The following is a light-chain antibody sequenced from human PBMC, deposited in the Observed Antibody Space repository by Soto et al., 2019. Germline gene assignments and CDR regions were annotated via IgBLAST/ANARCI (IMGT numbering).Light chain of an antibody. V-gene: IGLV3-21*02. Sequence: SYELTQPSSVSVAPGQTARITCGGTNIGSKSVHWYQKQPGQAPVLVVSDDSDRPSGIPERFSGSNSGNTATLSISRVEAGDEADYYCQVWDISSSHWVFGGGTKLTVL. CDR2: DDS. CDR3: QVWDISSSHWV. CDR1: NIGSKS. J-gene: IGLJ3*02.